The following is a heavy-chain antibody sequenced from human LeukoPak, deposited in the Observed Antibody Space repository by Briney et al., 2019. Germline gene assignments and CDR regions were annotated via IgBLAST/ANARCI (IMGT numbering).Heavy chain of an antibody. CDR2: IIPIFGTA. J-gene: IGHJ4*02. CDR1: GGTFSSYA. CDR3: ATDPHVYFWGIYRPY. V-gene: IGHV1-69*06. D-gene: IGHD3-16*02. Sequence: SVKVSCKASGGTFSSYAISWVRQAPGQGLEWMGGIIPIFGTAIYAQKFQGRVTMTEDTSTDTAYMELSSLRSEDTAVYYCATDPHVYFWGIYRPYWGQEPLVPFSS.